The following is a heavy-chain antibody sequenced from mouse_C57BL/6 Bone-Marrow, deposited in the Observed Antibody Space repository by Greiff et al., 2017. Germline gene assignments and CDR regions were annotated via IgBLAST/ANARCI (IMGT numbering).Heavy chain of an antibody. CDR3: ARRGTVVAPYFDY. CDR2: IYTRSGST. CDR1: GYTFTSYG. D-gene: IGHD1-1*01. Sequence: QVQLQQSGAELARPGASVKLSCTASGYTFTSYGISWVQQRTGQGLEWIGEIYTRSGSTYYNETFKGKATLTADKSSSTVYMQLSSLTSEDSAVYFCARRGTVVAPYFDYWGQGTTLTVSS. J-gene: IGHJ2*01. V-gene: IGHV1-81*01.